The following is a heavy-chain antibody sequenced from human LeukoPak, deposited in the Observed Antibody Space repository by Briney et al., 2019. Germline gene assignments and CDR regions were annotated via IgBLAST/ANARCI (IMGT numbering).Heavy chain of an antibody. V-gene: IGHV1-18*01. CDR3: ARDRHTLNRSGRIPSLPFF. CDR2: ISAYNGNT. J-gene: IGHJ4*02. D-gene: IGHD6-19*01. Sequence: ASVKVSCKASGYTFTSYGISWVRQAPGQGLEWMGWISAYNGNTNYAQKLQGRVTMTTDTSTSTAYMELRSLRSDDTAVYYCARDRHTLNRSGRIPSLPFFWGQGTLVTVSS. CDR1: GYTFTSYG.